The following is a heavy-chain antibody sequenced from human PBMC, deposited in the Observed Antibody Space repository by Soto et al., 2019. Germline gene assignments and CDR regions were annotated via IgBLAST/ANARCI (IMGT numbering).Heavy chain of an antibody. V-gene: IGHV3-23*01. D-gene: IGHD3-16*01. CDR2: ISHSGAKI. CDR1: GFTFSGYA. J-gene: IGHJ4*02. CDR3: AKDHWGSY. Sequence: EVQLLESGGGLIQPGGSLRLSCAASGFTFSGYAMSWVRQAPGKGLEWVSAISHSGAKIYYADTVKGRFTISRDNSKTTLYLQMNSLRVEDTAVYFCAKDHWGSYSGQGTLVTVSS.